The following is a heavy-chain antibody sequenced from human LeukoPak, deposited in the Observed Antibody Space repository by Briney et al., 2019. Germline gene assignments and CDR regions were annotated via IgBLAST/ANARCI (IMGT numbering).Heavy chain of an antibody. V-gene: IGHV1-46*01. CDR3: ARGSGTYYCDSSGYYEFYYYYYMDV. CDR1: GYTFTSYY. D-gene: IGHD3-22*01. CDR2: INPSGGST. J-gene: IGHJ6*03. Sequence: ASVKVSCKASGYTFTSYYMHWVRQAPGQGLEWMGIINPSGGSTSYAQKFQGRVTMTRDTSTSTVYMELSSLRSEDTAVYYCARGSGTYYCDSSGYYEFYYYYYMDVWGKGTTVTVSS.